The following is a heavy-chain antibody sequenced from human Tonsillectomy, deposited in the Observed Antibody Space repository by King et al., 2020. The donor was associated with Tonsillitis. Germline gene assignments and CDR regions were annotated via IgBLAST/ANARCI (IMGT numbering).Heavy chain of an antibody. CDR1: GFTFSSYN. Sequence: EVQLVESGVGLVQPGGSLRRSCAAAGFTFSSYNMKWVRQAPGKGLEWVSYISFGSGNIYYADSVKSRCTISRDNAKNSLYLQMNSLRAEDTAVYYCARDQRPNGMDVWGQGTTVTVSS. CDR3: ARDQRPNGMDV. V-gene: IGHV3-48*01. CDR2: ISFGSGNI. J-gene: IGHJ6*02.